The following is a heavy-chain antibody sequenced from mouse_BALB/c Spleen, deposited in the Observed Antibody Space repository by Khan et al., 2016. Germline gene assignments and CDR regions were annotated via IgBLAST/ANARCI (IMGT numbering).Heavy chain of an antibody. CDR3: ARSGYYGSNPAWFAY. D-gene: IGHD1-1*01. V-gene: IGHV5-17*02. Sequence: EVELVESGGGLVQPGGSQKLSCAASGFTFSSFGMHWVRQAPEKGLEWVAYISSGSSTIYYADTVKGRFTISRENHTNTLFLQMTSLRSEDTAMYYVARSGYYGSNPAWFAYWCQGTLVTVSA. CDR1: GFTFSSFG. J-gene: IGHJ3*01. CDR2: ISSGSSTI.